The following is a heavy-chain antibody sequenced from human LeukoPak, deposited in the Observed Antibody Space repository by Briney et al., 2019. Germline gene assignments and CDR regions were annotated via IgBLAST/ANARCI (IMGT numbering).Heavy chain of an antibody. CDR2: ISYDGNNK. CDR1: GFTFSSYG. J-gene: IGHJ4*02. D-gene: IGHD6-13*01. Sequence: PGGSLRLSCAASGFTFSSYGIHWVRQAPGKGLEWVAVISYDGNNKYYADSVKGRFTISRDNSKNTLYLQMNSLRPEDTAVYYCARERAAAGGVILWNYSDYWGQGTLVTVSS. CDR3: ARERAAAGGVILWNYSDY. V-gene: IGHV3-30*03.